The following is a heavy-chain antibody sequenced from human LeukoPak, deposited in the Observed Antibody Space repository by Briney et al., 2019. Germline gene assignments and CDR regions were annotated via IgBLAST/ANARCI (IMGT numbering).Heavy chain of an antibody. CDR1: GFTFEDHV. V-gene: IGHV3-9*01. CDR2: ISWSGDRM. Sequence: GRSLRLSCAASGFTFEDHVMHWVRQAPGKGLEWVSSISWSGDRMGYADAVKGRFTISRDNAKNSLFLQMNSLRVEDTALYYCAKDLGGRATTVWGQGPLVPVS. D-gene: IGHD1-26*01. J-gene: IGHJ4*02. CDR3: AKDLGGRATTV.